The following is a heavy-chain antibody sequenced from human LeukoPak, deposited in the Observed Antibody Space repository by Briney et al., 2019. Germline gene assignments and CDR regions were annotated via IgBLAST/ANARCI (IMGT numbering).Heavy chain of an antibody. CDR1: SGSISSYY. V-gene: IGHV4-59*01. Sequence: SETLSLTCSVSSGSISSYYWTWIRQPPGKGLEWIGYRYYSGSTTYNPSLKSRVTISVDTSKSQFSLKLVSVTAADTAIYYCARVRGDFETDWGQGTLVTVSS. D-gene: IGHD3-16*01. J-gene: IGHJ1*01. CDR3: ARVRGDFETD. CDR2: RYYSGST.